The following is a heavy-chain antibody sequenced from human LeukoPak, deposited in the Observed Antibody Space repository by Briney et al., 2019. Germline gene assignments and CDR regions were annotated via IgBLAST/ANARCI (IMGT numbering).Heavy chain of an antibody. CDR1: GGTFSSYA. J-gene: IGHJ5*02. CDR3: ASAPRGPYNWFDP. V-gene: IGHV1-69*05. Sequence: SSVKVSCKASGGTFSSYAISWVRQAPGQGLEWMGRIIPIFGTANYAQKFQGRVTITTDESTSTAYMELSSLRSEDTAVYYCASAPRGPYNWFDPWGQGTLVTVSS. CDR2: IIPIFGTA.